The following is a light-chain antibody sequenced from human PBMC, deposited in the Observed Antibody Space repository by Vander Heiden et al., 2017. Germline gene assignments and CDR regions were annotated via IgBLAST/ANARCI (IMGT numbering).Light chain of an antibody. Sequence: DIQMTQSPSTLSASVGDRVTITCRASQSISSWLAWYQQKPGKAPKLLIYKASSLETGAPSRFSGSGSGIEFTLTISSLQPDDFATYYCQQYNSYWTFGQGTKVEIK. V-gene: IGKV1-5*03. CDR1: QSISSW. J-gene: IGKJ1*01. CDR2: KAS. CDR3: QQYNSYWT.